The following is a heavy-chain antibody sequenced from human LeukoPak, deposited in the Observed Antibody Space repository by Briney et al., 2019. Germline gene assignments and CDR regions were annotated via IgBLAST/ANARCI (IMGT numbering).Heavy chain of an antibody. CDR1: GYTFTGYY. CDR2: INPNSGGT. D-gene: IGHD3-22*01. V-gene: IGHV1-2*02. CDR3: AREEYYYDGSGYPKPHFIDH. J-gene: IGHJ4*02. Sequence: ASVKVSCKASGYTFTGYYMHWVRPAPGQGLEWMGWINPNSGGTNYAQKFQGRVTMTRDTSISTAYMELSRLRSDDTAVYYCAREEYYYDGSGYPKPHFIDHWGQGTLVTVSS.